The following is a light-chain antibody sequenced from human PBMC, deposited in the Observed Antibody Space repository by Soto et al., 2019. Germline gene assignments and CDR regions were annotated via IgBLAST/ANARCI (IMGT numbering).Light chain of an antibody. J-gene: IGKJ5*01. V-gene: IGKV3-11*01. CDR1: QSVSSY. CDR2: DAS. CDR3: QQYNNWPPIT. Sequence: EIVLTQSPATLSLSPGERATLSCRASQSVSSYLAWYQQKPGQPPRLLIYDASNRATGIPARFSGSGSGTEFTLTISSLQSEDFAVYYCQQYNNWPPITFGQGTRLEIK.